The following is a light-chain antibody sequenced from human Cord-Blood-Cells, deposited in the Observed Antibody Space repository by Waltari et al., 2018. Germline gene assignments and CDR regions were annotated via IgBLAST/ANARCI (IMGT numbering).Light chain of an antibody. CDR2: EVS. CDR3: SSYAGSNNFV. Sequence: QSALTQPPSASGSPGQSVTISCTGTSSDVGGYTYVSWYQQHPGKAPKLMIYEVSKRPSGGPDRFSGSKSGNTASLTVSGLQAEDEADYYCSSYAGSNNFVFGTGTKVTVL. CDR1: SSDVGGYTY. J-gene: IGLJ1*01. V-gene: IGLV2-8*01.